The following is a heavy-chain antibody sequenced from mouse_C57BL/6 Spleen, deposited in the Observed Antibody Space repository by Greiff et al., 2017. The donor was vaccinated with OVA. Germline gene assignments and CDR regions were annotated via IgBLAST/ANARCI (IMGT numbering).Heavy chain of an antibody. Sequence: EVKLMESGEGLVKPGGSLKLSCAASGFTFSSYAMSWVRQTPEKRLEWVAYISSGGDYIYYADTVKGRFTISRDNARNTLYLQMSSLKSEYTSMYYCTREGETGTDFDYWGQGTTLTVSS. V-gene: IGHV5-9-1*02. CDR2: ISSGGDYI. D-gene: IGHD4-1*01. CDR3: TREGETGTDFDY. J-gene: IGHJ2*01. CDR1: GFTFSSYA.